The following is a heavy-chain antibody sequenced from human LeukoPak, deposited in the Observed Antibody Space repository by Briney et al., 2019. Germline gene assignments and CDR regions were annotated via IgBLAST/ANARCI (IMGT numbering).Heavy chain of an antibody. Sequence: SVKVSCKASGGTFSSYAISWVRQAPGQGLEWMGGIIPIFGTANYAQKFQGRVAITADESTSTAYMELSSLRSEDTAVYYCARDGEYGDYVGYWGQGTLVTVSS. J-gene: IGHJ4*02. CDR2: IIPIFGTA. CDR1: GGTFSSYA. V-gene: IGHV1-69*13. CDR3: ARDGEYGDYVGY. D-gene: IGHD4-17*01.